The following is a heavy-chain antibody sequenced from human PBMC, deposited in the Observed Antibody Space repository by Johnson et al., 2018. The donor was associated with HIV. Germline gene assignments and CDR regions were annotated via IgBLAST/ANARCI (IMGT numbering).Heavy chain of an antibody. CDR2: IYSGVST. Sequence: VQLVESGGGLVQPGGSLRLSCAASGFTVSSNYMSWVRQAPGKGLEWVSVIYSGVSTYYADYVKGRFTISRDNSKNTLYLQMNSLRAEDTAVYYCAREVGITWELRGGRVFDIWGQGTMVTVSS. J-gene: IGHJ3*02. V-gene: IGHV3-66*01. CDR1: GFTVSSNY. D-gene: IGHD1-26*01. CDR3: AREVGITWELRGGRVFDI.